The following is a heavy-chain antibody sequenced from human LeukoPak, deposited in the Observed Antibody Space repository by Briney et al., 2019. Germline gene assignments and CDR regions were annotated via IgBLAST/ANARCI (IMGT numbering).Heavy chain of an antibody. V-gene: IGHV4-59*08. Sequence: SETLSLTCTVSGGSISSYYWSWIRQPPGKGLEWIGYIYYSGSTNYNPSLKSRVTISVDTSKNQFSLKLSSVTAADTAVYYCARQRGQQLAQYYFDYWGQGTLVTVSS. CDR1: GGSISSYY. J-gene: IGHJ4*02. D-gene: IGHD6-13*01. CDR3: ARQRGQQLAQYYFDY. CDR2: IYYSGST.